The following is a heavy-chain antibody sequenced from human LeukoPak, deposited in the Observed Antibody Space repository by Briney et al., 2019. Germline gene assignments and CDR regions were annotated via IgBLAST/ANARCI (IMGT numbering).Heavy chain of an antibody. V-gene: IGHV1-69*06. Sequence: ASVKVSCKASGGTFSSYAISWVRRAPGQGLEWMGGIIPIFGTANYAQKFQGRVTITADKSTSTAYMELSSLRSEDTAVYYCATRLHYYGSGSYLVGNWFDPWGQGTLVTVSS. D-gene: IGHD3-10*01. J-gene: IGHJ5*02. CDR1: GGTFSSYA. CDR3: ATRLHYYGSGSYLVGNWFDP. CDR2: IIPIFGTA.